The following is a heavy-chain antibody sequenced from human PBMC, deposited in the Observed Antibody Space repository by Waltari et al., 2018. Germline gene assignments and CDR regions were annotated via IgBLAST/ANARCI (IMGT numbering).Heavy chain of an antibody. D-gene: IGHD6-6*01. CDR1: GFTFSSYG. CDR3: AKAPYSSSPGAFDV. J-gene: IGHJ3*01. V-gene: IGHV3-30*02. CDR2: IRYDGSNK. Sequence: QMHLVESGGGVVQPGGSLRLSCAASGFTFSSYGMQWVRQAPGKGLEWVAFIRYDGSNKYYADSVKGRFTISRDNSKNTLYLQMNSLRTEDTAVYYCAKAPYSSSPGAFDVWGQGTMVTVSS.